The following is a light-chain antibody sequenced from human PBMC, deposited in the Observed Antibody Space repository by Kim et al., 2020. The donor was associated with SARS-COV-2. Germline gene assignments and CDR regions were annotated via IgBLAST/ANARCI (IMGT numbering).Light chain of an antibody. V-gene: IGLV3-25*03. CDR1: ALPNQY. Sequence: SYELTQPPSVSVSPGQTARITCSGEALPNQYVYWYQQRPGRAPVLIMYKDSERPSGVPERISGSSSGTTATLTISGVQAEDESDYYCQSPDSSATWVFGGGTQLTVL. J-gene: IGLJ3*02. CDR3: QSPDSSATWV. CDR2: KDS.